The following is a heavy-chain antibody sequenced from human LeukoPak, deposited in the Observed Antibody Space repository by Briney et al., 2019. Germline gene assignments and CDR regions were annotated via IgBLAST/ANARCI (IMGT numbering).Heavy chain of an antibody. CDR3: ASNDYGDSGALDY. V-gene: IGHV4-30-4*01. CDR2: IYYSGST. D-gene: IGHD4-17*01. Sequence: SQTLSLTCTVSGGSISSGDYYWSWIRQPPGKGLGWIGYIYYSGSTYYNPSLKSRVTISVDTSKNQFSLKLSSVTAADTAVYYCASNDYGDSGALDYWGQGTLVTVSS. J-gene: IGHJ4*02. CDR1: GGSISSGDYY.